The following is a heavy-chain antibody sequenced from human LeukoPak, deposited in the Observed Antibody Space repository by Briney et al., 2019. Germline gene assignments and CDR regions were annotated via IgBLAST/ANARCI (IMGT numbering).Heavy chain of an antibody. CDR2: IIPIFGTA. V-gene: IGHV1-69*06. J-gene: IGHJ6*03. Sequence: SVKVSCKASGGTFSSYAISWARQAPGQGLEWMGGIIPIFGTANYAQKFQGRVTITADKSTSTAYMELSSLRSEDTAVYYCARGPNIPNIVVVPAASFYYYYYMDVWGKGTTVTVSS. CDR1: GGTFSSYA. CDR3: ARGPNIPNIVVVPAASFYYYYYMDV. D-gene: IGHD2-2*01.